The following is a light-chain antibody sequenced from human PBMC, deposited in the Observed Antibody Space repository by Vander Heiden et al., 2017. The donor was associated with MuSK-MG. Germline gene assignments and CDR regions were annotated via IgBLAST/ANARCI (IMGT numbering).Light chain of an antibody. Sequence: DIEMTQSPSSLSASVGDRVTITCRASQPIGPYLNWYQQKPGRAPKLLTYAASIMQSGVPSRFSGSGSGTDFTLIISGLQSEDFATYYCKQADSLFSFGGGTTVDIK. J-gene: IGKJ4*01. CDR1: QPIGPY. V-gene: IGKV1-39*01. CDR2: AAS. CDR3: KQADSLFS.